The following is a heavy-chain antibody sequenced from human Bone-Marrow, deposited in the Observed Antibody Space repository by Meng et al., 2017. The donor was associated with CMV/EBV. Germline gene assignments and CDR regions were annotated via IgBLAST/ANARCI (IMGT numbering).Heavy chain of an antibody. CDR3: AREPYSSSLIDYYYYYGMDV. CDR2: ISYDGSNK. D-gene: IGHD6-6*01. CDR1: GFTFSSYA. J-gene: IGHJ6*02. Sequence: GESLKISCAASGFTFSSYAMHWVRQAPGKGLEWVAVISYDGSNKYYADSVKGRFTISRDNSKNTLYLQMNSLRTEDTAVYYCAREPYSSSLIDYYYYYGMDVWGQGTTVTVSS. V-gene: IGHV3-30*04.